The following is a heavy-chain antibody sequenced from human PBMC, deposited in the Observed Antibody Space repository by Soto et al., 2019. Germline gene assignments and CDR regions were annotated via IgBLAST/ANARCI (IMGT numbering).Heavy chain of an antibody. V-gene: IGHV6-1*01. J-gene: IGHJ4*01. CDR1: WDRVSSNTAA. CDR2: TYFRSKWFN. CDR3: ARQVMAPPGVFDS. D-gene: IGHD2-8*01. Sequence: SQTLSLTCVISWDRVSSNTAAWNWIRQSPSRGLEWLGRTYFRSKWFNNYAESVTSRITFNPDASKNQFSLQLNSVTPEDTAVYYCARQVMAPPGVFDSSGRGTLFAVCS.